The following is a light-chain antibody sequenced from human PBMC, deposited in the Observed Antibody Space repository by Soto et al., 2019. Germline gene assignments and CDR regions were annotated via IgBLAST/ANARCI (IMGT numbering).Light chain of an antibody. Sequence: QSALTQPASVSGSPGQSITISCTGTSSDVGSYNLVSWYQQHPGKAPKLMLYEGSKRPSGVPDRFSGSKSGNTASLTVSGLQAEDEGTYYCSSYGGYNNVVFGTGTKVTVL. J-gene: IGLJ1*01. CDR1: SSDVGSYNL. V-gene: IGLV2-14*02. CDR2: EGS. CDR3: SSYGGYNNVV.